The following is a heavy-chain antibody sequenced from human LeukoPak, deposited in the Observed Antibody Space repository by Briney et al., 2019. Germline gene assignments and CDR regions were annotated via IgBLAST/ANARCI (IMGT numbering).Heavy chain of an antibody. V-gene: IGHV1-69*05. D-gene: IGHD1-26*01. CDR3: ARDRLVGEGWFDP. J-gene: IGHJ5*02. Sequence: SVKVSCKASGGTFSSYAISWVRQAPGQGLEWMGGIIPIFGTANYAQKFQGRVTITTDESTSTAYMELSSLRSEDTAVYYCARDRLVGEGWFDPWGQGTLVTVSS. CDR2: IIPIFGTA. CDR1: GGTFSSYA.